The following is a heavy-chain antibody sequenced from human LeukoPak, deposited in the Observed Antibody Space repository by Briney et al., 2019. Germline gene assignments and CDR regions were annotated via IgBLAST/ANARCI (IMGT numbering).Heavy chain of an antibody. CDR2: INPNSGGT. CDR3: ARETTMVRGVIIVAIDAFDI. J-gene: IGHJ3*02. CDR1: GYTFTGYY. Sequence: ASVKVSCKASGYTFTGYYMYWVRQAPGQGLEWMGWINPNSGGTNYAQKFQGRVTMTRDTSISTAYMELSRLRSDDTAMYYCARETTMVRGVIIVAIDAFDIWGQGTMVTVSS. D-gene: IGHD3-10*01. V-gene: IGHV1-2*02.